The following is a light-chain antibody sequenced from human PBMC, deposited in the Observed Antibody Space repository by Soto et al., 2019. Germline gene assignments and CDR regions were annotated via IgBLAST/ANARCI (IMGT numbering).Light chain of an antibody. Sequence: EVVLTQFPGTLSLSPGERATLSCRASQTITGTYLAWYQQKPGQAPRLLIHGASTRATGIPDRFSGGGTGTDFNLNISRVEPEDFAMYYCQQYGRSKRWTFGQGTKVDI. J-gene: IGKJ1*01. CDR1: QTITGTY. V-gene: IGKV3-20*01. CDR2: GAS. CDR3: QQYGRSKRWT.